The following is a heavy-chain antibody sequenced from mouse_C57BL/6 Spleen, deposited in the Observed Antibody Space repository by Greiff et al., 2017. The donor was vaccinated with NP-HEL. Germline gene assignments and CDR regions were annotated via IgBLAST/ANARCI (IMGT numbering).Heavy chain of an antibody. D-gene: IGHD1-1*01. V-gene: IGHV5-4*01. CDR1: GFTFSSYA. CDR3: ARDPYFPYYYGSSYSYWYFDV. CDR2: ISDGGSYT. Sequence: EVHLVESGGGLVKPGGSLKLSCAASGFTFSSYAMSWVRQTPEKRLEWVATISDGGSYTYYPDNVKGRFTISRDNAKNNLYLQMSHLKSEDTAMYYCARDPYFPYYYGSSYSYWYFDVWGTGTTVTVSS. J-gene: IGHJ1*03.